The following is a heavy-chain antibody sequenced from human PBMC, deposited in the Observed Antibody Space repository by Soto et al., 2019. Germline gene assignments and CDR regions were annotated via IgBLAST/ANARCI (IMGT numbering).Heavy chain of an antibody. J-gene: IGHJ6*02. CDR1: GDVFRSYG. D-gene: IGHD2-8*01. Sequence: QVQLVQSGAEVKKPGSSVKVSCKASGDVFRSYGINWVRQAPGQGLEWMGGIIPISGTTNYAQKFQGRGAITADESTDTVYMELSRLRSEDTAVYFCARGRCFNGVCHTADYGMDVWGQGTTVTVSS. CDR3: ARGRCFNGVCHTADYGMDV. CDR2: IIPISGTT. V-gene: IGHV1-69*01.